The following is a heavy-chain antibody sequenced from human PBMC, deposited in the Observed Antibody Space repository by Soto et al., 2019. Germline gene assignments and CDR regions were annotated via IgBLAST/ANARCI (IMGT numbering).Heavy chain of an antibody. V-gene: IGHV4-30-2*01. D-gene: IGHD3-22*01. J-gene: IGHJ1*01. CDR2: IYHSGST. CDR3: AREGVTTYFQH. Sequence: NPSETLSLTCAVSGGSISSGGYSWSWIRQPPGKGLEWIGYIYHSGSTYYNPSLKSRVTISVDRSKNQFSLKLSSVTAADTAVYYCAREGVTTYFQHWGQGTLVTVSS. CDR1: GGSISSGGYS.